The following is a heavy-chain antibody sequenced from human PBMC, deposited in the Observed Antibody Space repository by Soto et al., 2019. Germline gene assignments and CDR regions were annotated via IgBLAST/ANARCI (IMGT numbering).Heavy chain of an antibody. V-gene: IGHV3-23*01. Sequence: GGSLRLSCAASGFTFSNSWMSWVRQAPGKGLEWVSAISGSGGSTYYADSVKGRFTISRDNSKNTLYLQMNSLRAEDTAVYYCAKDRVPVFDPWGQGTLVTVSS. J-gene: IGHJ5*02. CDR3: AKDRVPVFDP. CDR2: ISGSGGST. CDR1: GFTFSNSW.